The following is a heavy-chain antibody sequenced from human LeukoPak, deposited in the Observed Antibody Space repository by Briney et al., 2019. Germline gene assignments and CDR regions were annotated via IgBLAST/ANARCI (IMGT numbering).Heavy chain of an antibody. CDR2: IRRRPFCATT. CDR3: TRGRVTSLDS. CDR1: VFTFVDEA. Sequence: GGSLRLSCSASVFTFVDEAINWVRQAPGKGRKWVGFIRRRPFCATTEYAASVRSRFSISRDDSETIAYLQMDSLKTEDTAVYYCTRGRVTSLDSWGQGTLVTVSS. V-gene: IGHV3-49*04. J-gene: IGHJ5*01. D-gene: IGHD2-21*02.